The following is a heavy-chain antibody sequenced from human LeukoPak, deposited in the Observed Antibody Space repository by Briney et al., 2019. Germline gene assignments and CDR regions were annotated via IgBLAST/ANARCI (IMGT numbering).Heavy chain of an antibody. CDR3: ARDREYYYDSSGHQSDAFDI. Sequence: GGSLRLSCAASGFTFSSSAMSWVRQAPGKGLEWVSNISGRGSGGSTYYADSVKGRFSISRDNSKNTLYLEMNSLRAEDTAVYYCARDREYYYDSSGHQSDAFDIWGQGTMVTVSS. V-gene: IGHV3-23*01. D-gene: IGHD3-22*01. CDR2: ISGRGSGGST. CDR1: GFTFSSSA. J-gene: IGHJ3*02.